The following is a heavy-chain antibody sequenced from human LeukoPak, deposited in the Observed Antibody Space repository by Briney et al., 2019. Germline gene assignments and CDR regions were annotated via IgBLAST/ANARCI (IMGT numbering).Heavy chain of an antibody. CDR1: GFTFSDHY. Sequence: GGSLRLSCAPSGFTFSDHYMDWIRQVPGKGLEWVGRAKNKVDSYTIQYAASVRGRFSISRDDSKNSLYLQMNSLKNEDTAVYYCTRGHYYGSGTYFDEDTFDIWGRGTMVTVSS. J-gene: IGHJ3*02. CDR3: TRGHYYGSGTYFDEDTFDI. CDR2: AKNKVDSYTI. D-gene: IGHD3-10*01. V-gene: IGHV3-72*01.